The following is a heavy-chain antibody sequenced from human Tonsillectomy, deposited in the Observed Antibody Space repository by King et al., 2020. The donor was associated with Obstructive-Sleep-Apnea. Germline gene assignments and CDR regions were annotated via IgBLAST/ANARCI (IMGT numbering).Heavy chain of an antibody. CDR3: AKDQSQYSSGWSWDFDY. Sequence: VQLVESGGGVVQPGRSLRLSCAASGFTFSSYGMHWVRQAPGKGLEWVAVIWYDGSNKYYADSVKGRFTISRDNSKNTLYLQMNSRRAEDTAVYYCAKDQSQYSSGWSWDFDYWGQGTLVTVSS. CDR2: IWYDGSNK. CDR1: GFTFSSYG. J-gene: IGHJ4*02. D-gene: IGHD6-19*01. V-gene: IGHV3-33*06.